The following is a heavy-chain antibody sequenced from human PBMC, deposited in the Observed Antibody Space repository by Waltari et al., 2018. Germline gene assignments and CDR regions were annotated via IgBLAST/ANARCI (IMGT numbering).Heavy chain of an antibody. CDR1: GNTFNNHA. V-gene: IGHV1-69*14. D-gene: IGHD3-10*01. CDR3: AGGGGYYGSGTYKYFDD. J-gene: IGHJ2*01. Sequence: QVQLVQSGAEVKKPGSSVRVSCKASGNTFNNHAISWVRQAPGQGLEWMGGTIPIFDTTNNAKKCQGKLTINGEKATRTAYMGVSSLRTEETAVYYCAGGGGYYGSGTYKYFDDWGRGTLVIVSS. CDR2: TIPIFDTT.